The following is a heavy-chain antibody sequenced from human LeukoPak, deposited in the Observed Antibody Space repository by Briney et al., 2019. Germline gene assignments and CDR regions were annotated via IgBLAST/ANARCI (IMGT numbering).Heavy chain of an antibody. CDR3: ARVCSSSCRDY. D-gene: IGHD6-13*01. V-gene: IGHV1-18*01. J-gene: IGHJ4*02. Sequence: GASVKVSCKASGYTFTSYGISWVRQAPGQGLEWMGWISAYNGNTNYAQKLQGRVTITADESTSTAYMELSSLRSEDTAVYYCARVCSSSCRDYWGQGTLVTVSS. CDR1: GYTFTSYG. CDR2: ISAYNGNT.